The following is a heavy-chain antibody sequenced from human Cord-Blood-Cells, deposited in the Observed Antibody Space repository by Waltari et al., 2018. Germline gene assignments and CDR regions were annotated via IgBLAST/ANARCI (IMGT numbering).Heavy chain of an antibody. CDR3: ARAHNYYDSSGYSWDAFDI. CDR2: IYPGDSDT. Sequence: EVQLVQSGAEVKKPGEALKISCKGSGYRFTSYWTGLVRQMSRQGREWVGIIYPGDSDTRYSPSFQGQVTISADKSISTAYLQWSSLKASDTAMYYCARAHNYYDSSGYSWDAFDIWGQGTMVTVSS. J-gene: IGHJ3*02. V-gene: IGHV5-51*01. CDR1: GYRFTSYW. D-gene: IGHD3-22*01.